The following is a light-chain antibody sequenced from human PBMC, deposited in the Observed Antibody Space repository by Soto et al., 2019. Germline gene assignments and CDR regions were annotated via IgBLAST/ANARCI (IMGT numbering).Light chain of an antibody. V-gene: IGKV1-39*01. CDR3: QQSYTAPRT. J-gene: IGKJ1*01. CDR2: ASS. CDR1: QTVSSY. Sequence: DIQMTQSPSSITASVGDGVYTTCRASQTVSSYLNWYQQKPGKAPKLLIYASSTLQSGVPSRFSGSGSGTDFTLTISSLQPEDCATYYCQQSYTAPRTFGQGTKVEIK.